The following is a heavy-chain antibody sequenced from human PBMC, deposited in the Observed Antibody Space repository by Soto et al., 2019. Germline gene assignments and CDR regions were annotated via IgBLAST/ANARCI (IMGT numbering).Heavy chain of an antibody. CDR1: GFTFSSYG. J-gene: IGHJ4*02. V-gene: IGHV3-23*01. CDR2: SSATGAGT. CDR3: AKDRRAGGNYGFYSDF. D-gene: IGHD1-7*01. Sequence: EVQLLESGGGLVQPGGSLRLSCAASGFTFSSYGMTWVRQAPGKGLEWVSFSSATGAGTYHADSVKGRFTISRANSKNTLSLQMTSLRADNTAVYYCAKDRRAGGNYGFYSDFWGQGALVIVSS.